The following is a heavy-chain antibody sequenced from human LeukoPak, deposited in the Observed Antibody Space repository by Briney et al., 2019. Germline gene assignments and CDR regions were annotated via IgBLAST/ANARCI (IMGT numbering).Heavy chain of an antibody. CDR2: MYLSGTT. CDR1: GDSINSLDL. CDR3: AGLVGRYSSGLYYYYFDY. Sequence: SGTLSLTCTVSGDSINSLDLRSWVRQPPGKGLEWIGEMYLSGTTHSNPSVKSRVTISIDKSKNQFFLNLSSVTAADTAVYYCAGLVGRYSSGLYYYYFDYWGQGTLVTVSS. V-gene: IGHV4-4*02. D-gene: IGHD3-22*01. J-gene: IGHJ4*02.